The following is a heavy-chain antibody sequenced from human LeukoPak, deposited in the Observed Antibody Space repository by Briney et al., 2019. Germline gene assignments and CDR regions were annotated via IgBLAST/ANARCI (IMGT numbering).Heavy chain of an antibody. CDR1: GFTFSSYS. D-gene: IGHD3-22*01. CDR3: ARGNDYYDTSGYYY. Sequence: GGSLRLSCAASGFTFSSYSMNWVRQAPGKGLEWVSFISSSSSYIYYVDSVKGRFIISRDNAKNSLYLQMNSLRAEDTTVYYCARGNDYYDTSGYYYWGQGTLVTVSS. J-gene: IGHJ4*02. V-gene: IGHV3-21*01. CDR2: ISSSSSYI.